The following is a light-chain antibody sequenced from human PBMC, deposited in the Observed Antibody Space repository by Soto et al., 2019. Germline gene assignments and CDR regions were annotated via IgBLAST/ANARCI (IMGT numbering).Light chain of an antibody. CDR3: QQYNNWLQT. J-gene: IGKJ1*01. Sequence: EIVLTQSPATLSLSPGERATLSCRASQSVSSYLAWYQQKPGQAPRLLIYDASNRATGIPARFSGGGSGTEFTLTISSVQSEDFAVYYCQQYNNWLQTFGQGTKVDI. CDR2: DAS. CDR1: QSVSSY. V-gene: IGKV3-11*01.